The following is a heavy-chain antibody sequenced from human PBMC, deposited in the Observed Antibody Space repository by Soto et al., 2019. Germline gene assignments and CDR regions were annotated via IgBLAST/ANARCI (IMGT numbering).Heavy chain of an antibody. V-gene: IGHV1-69*06. CDR1: GGTFSSYA. CDR2: IIPNYGKT. Sequence: SVKVSCKASGGTFSSYAISWVRQAPGQGLEWMGGIIPNYGKTNYAQKFQGRVTMTEDTSTDTAYMELSSLRSEDTAVYYCATYYYGSGSKFFDYWGQGTLVTVSS. J-gene: IGHJ4*02. CDR3: ATYYYGSGSKFFDY. D-gene: IGHD3-10*01.